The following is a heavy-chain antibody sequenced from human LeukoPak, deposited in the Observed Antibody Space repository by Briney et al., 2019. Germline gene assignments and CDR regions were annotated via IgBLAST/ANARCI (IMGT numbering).Heavy chain of an antibody. CDR2: MFYNAST. Sequence: SETLSLTCTVSGGSISSYYWNWIRQSPGKGGEGIGYMFYNASTHYSPSLKSRVTISVDTYKNQFPLKLLSVTAADTAVYFCARQGSGRAFDIWGQGTMVTVSS. CDR3: ARQGSGRAFDI. V-gene: IGHV4-59*08. CDR1: GGSISSYY. J-gene: IGHJ3*02.